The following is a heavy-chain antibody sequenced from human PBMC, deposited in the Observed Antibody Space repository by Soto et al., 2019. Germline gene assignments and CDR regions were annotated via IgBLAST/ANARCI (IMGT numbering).Heavy chain of an antibody. CDR3: ARGISDVLRYFG. V-gene: IGHV4-34*01. Sequence: SETLSLTCAVYGGSFSGYYWSWIRQPPGKGLEWIGEINHSGSTNYNPSLKSRVTISVDTSKNQFSLKLSSVTAADTAVYYCARGISDVLRYFGWGQGTLVTVSS. CDR1: GGSFSGYY. D-gene: IGHD3-9*01. CDR2: INHSGST. J-gene: IGHJ4*02.